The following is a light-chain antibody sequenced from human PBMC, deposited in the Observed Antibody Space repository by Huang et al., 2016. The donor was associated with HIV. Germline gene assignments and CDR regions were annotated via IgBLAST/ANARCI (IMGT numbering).Light chain of an antibody. V-gene: IGKV1-NL1*01. CDR3: QQYYSTPIT. J-gene: IGKJ5*01. CDR2: AAS. Sequence: DIQMTQSPSSLSASVGDRVTITCRANQGISNSLAWYQQKPGKAPKLLLYAASRLESGGPSRFSGSGSGTDYTLTISSLQPEDFATYYCQQYYSTPITFGQGTRLEIK. CDR1: QGISNS.